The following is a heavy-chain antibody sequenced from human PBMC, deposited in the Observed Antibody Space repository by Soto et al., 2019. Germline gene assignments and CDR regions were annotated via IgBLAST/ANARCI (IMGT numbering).Heavy chain of an antibody. D-gene: IGHD5-18*01. CDR1: GASVSSGDW. CDR3: ARGYGTARRWFDF. Sequence: SETLSLTCAVSGASVSSGDWWTWVRQSPGKGPECIGEIFHSGATNYNPSLKSRVDISMDKSKKQFSLRLTSVTAADTAVYYCARGYGTARRWFDFWGQGTLVTISS. V-gene: IGHV4-4*02. J-gene: IGHJ5*01. CDR2: IFHSGAT.